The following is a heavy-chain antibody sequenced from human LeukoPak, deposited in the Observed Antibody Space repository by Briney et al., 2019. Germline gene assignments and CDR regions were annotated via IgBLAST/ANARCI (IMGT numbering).Heavy chain of an antibody. Sequence: ETGGSLRLSCAAPGFTFSSYVMSWVRQAPGKGLEWVSGISGSGGPTYYADSVNVRFTISRDNSKKTLYLQMNSLRAEDTAVYYCAKEAEDGYSQIDYWGQGTLVTVSS. D-gene: IGHD5-24*01. J-gene: IGHJ4*02. V-gene: IGHV3-23*01. CDR3: AKEAEDGYSQIDY. CDR2: ISGSGGPT. CDR1: GFTFSSYV.